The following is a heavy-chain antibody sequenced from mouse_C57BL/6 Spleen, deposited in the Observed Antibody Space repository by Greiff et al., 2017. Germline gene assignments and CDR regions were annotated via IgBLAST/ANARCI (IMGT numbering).Heavy chain of an antibody. CDR1: GYTFTDYN. CDR3: ARLSDYAPFAY. V-gene: IGHV1-22*01. CDR2: INPNNGGT. J-gene: IGHJ3*01. D-gene: IGHD1-1*02. Sequence: VQLKESGPELVKPGASVKMSCKASGYTFTDYNMHWVKQSHGKSLEWIGYINPNNGGTSYNQKFKGKATLTVNKSSSTAYMELRSLTSEDSAVYYCARLSDYAPFAYWGQGTLVTVSA.